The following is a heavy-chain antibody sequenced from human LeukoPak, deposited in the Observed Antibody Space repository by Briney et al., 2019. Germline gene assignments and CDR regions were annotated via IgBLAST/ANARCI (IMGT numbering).Heavy chain of an antibody. CDR3: AKESYYYDRTGHRKFFDF. V-gene: IGHV3-30*18. D-gene: IGHD3-22*01. Sequence: GGSLRLSCAASGFTFSNYGMHWVRQAPGKGLEWVAAIPNDGNDKYYGDSVKGRFTVSRDNSKNTLFLQMNSLRVEDTAVYYCAKESYYYDRTGHRKFFDFWGQGTLVTVSS. J-gene: IGHJ4*02. CDR2: IPNDGNDK. CDR1: GFTFSNYG.